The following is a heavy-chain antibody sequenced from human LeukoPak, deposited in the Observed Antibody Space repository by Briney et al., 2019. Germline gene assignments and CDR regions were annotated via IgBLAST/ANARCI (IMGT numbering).Heavy chain of an antibody. J-gene: IGHJ4*02. CDR2: IIPIFGTA. CDR1: GGTFSSYA. D-gene: IGHD3-3*01. CDR3: ARDRVLQFLEWLSPRVLSP. V-gene: IGHV1-69*05. Sequence: SVKVSYKASGGTFSSYAISWVRQAPGQGLEWMGGIIPIFGTANYAQKFQGRVTITTDESTSTAYMELSSLRSEDTAVYYCARDRVLQFLEWLSPRVLSPWGQGTLVTVSS.